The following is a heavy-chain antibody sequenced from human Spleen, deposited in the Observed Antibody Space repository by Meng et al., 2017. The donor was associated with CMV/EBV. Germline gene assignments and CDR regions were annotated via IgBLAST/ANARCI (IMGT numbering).Heavy chain of an antibody. D-gene: IGHD3-3*01. CDR2: ISYDGTNK. CDR3: ARASIYYGFWSGQLL. J-gene: IGHJ4*02. V-gene: IGHV3-30*04. CDR1: GFPFRSYD. Sequence: SGFPFRSYDMHWVRQAPGKGPEWVAIISYDGTNKDYADSVKGRFTISRDNSKNTLYLQMNSLRAEDTAVYYCARASIYYGFWSGQLLWGPGTLVTVSS.